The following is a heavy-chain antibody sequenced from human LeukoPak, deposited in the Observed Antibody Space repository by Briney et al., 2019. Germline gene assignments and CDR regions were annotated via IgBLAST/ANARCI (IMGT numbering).Heavy chain of an antibody. CDR1: GYSISSGYY. D-gene: IGHD6-19*01. V-gene: IGHV4-38-2*02. CDR3: ARDEGYSSGWYLDY. CDR2: IYHSGST. J-gene: IGHJ4*02. Sequence: SETLSLACTVSGYSISSGYYWGWIRQPPGKGREWIGSIYHSGSTYYNPSLKSRVTISVDTPKNQFSLKLSSVTAADTAVYYSARDEGYSSGWYLDYWGQGTLVTVYS.